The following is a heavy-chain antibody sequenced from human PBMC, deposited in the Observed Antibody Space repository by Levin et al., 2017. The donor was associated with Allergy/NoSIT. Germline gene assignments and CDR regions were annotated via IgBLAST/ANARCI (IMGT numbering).Heavy chain of an antibody. Sequence: PGESLKISCAASGFTFSSYSMNWVRQAPGKGLEWVSSISSSGSYIYYADSVKGRFTISRDNAKNSLYLQMNSLRAEDTAVYYCARSGSGKQHDAFDIWGQGTMVTVSS. CDR2: ISSSGSYI. J-gene: IGHJ3*02. D-gene: IGHD3-10*01. V-gene: IGHV3-21*01. CDR1: GFTFSSYS. CDR3: ARSGSGKQHDAFDI.